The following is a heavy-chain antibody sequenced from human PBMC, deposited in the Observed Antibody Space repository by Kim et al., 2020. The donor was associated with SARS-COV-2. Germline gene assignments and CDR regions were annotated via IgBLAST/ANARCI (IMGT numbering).Heavy chain of an antibody. Sequence: APEDGKTIYAQKFQGRVTMTEDTSTDTTYMELSSLRSEDTAVYYCATGRNWGQGTLVTVSS. CDR3: ATGRN. CDR2: APEDGKT. J-gene: IGHJ4*02. V-gene: IGHV1-24*01.